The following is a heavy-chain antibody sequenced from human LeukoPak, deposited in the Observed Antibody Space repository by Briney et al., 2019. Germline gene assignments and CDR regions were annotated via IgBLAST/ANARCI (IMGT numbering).Heavy chain of an antibody. CDR2: IYPGDSDT. J-gene: IGHJ4*02. CDR1: GYSFASYW. D-gene: IGHD2-2*01. Sequence: GESLKVSCKGSGYSFASYWIAWVRQMPGKGLEWMGIIYPGDSDTRYSPSFQGQVTISADKSISTAYLQWSSLKASDTAIYYCARQWGDCSSTSCYSAYWGQGTLVTVSS. CDR3: ARQWGDCSSTSCYSAY. V-gene: IGHV5-51*01.